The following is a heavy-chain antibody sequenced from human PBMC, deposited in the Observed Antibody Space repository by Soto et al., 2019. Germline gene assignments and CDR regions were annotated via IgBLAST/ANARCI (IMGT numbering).Heavy chain of an antibody. CDR2: INHSGST. J-gene: IGHJ6*02. D-gene: IGHD2-2*01. CDR3: ARGVYCSSTSCYWGMDV. V-gene: IGHV4-34*01. Sequence: QVQLQQWGAGLLKPSETLSLTCAVYGASFSGYYWSWIRQPPGKGLEWIGEINHSGSTNYNPSLKSRVTISVDTSKNQFSLKLSSVTAADTAVYYCARGVYCSSTSCYWGMDVWGQGTTVTASS. CDR1: GASFSGYY.